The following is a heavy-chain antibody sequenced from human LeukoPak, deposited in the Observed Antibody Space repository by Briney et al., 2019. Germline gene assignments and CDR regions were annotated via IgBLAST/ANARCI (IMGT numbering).Heavy chain of an antibody. CDR3: ARDVIPQDY. D-gene: IGHD2-2*02. CDR2: IHYIGST. V-gene: IGHV4-59*01. Sequence: SETLSLTCTVSGGSISGYYWSWIRQPPGKGLEWIGYIHYIGSTNYNPSLKSRVTISVDTSKTQFSLKLSSVTAADTAVYYCARDVIPQDYWGQGTLVTVSS. CDR1: GGSISGYY. J-gene: IGHJ4*02.